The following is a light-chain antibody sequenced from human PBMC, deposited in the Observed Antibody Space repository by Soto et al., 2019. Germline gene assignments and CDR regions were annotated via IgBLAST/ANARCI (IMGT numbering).Light chain of an antibody. Sequence: EVVITQSPAPLSVSPGRRATPSCRASQPISNALAWYQHKPGQAPRLLIHGASTRATGMPARFSGSGSGTEFTLTISSLQSADSAIYYCQQYDQRPPWTFGQGTKVDIK. J-gene: IGKJ1*01. V-gene: IGKV3-15*01. CDR1: QPISNA. CDR3: QQYDQRPPWT. CDR2: GAS.